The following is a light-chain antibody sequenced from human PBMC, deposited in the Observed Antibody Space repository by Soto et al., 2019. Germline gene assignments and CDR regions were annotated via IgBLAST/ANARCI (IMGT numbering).Light chain of an antibody. CDR2: DVS. CDR3: SSFTGTSYV. J-gene: IGLJ1*01. Sequence: QSALTQPASVSGSPGQSITISCTGTSSDVGGYNYVSWYQQHPGKAPKLMVCDVSNRPSGVSNRFSGSKSGNTASLTISGLQAEDEAESYCSSFTGTSYVFGTGTKVTV. CDR1: SSDVGGYNY. V-gene: IGLV2-14*01.